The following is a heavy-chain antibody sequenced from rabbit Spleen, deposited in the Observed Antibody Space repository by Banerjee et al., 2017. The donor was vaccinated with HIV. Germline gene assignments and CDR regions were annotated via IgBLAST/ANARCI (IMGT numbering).Heavy chain of an antibody. CDR3: ARDLTGVIGWNFKL. Sequence: QQQLVESGGGLGKPGASLTLTCKASGFSFNDDYVMCWVRQSPGKGLKWIACINTWSNRPVYASWAKGRFTMSKTSSTTVTLQMPSLTAADTATYFCARDLTGVIGWNFKLWGPGTLVTVS. CDR1: GFSFNDDYV. D-gene: IGHD1-1*01. J-gene: IGHJ4*01. V-gene: IGHV1S45*01. CDR2: INTWSNRP.